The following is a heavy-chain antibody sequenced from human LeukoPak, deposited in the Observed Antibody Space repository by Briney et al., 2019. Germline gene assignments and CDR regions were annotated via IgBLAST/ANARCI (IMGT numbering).Heavy chain of an antibody. V-gene: IGHV4-59*12. D-gene: IGHD6-19*01. CDR1: GGSISSYY. CDR3: ASTGGSSSGWYYGFYYFDY. CDR2: IYYSGST. J-gene: IGHJ4*02. Sequence: SETLSLTCTVSGGSISSYYWSWIRQPPGKGLEWIGYIYYSGSTNYNPSLKSRVTISVDKSKNQFSLKLSSVTAADTAVYYCASTGGSSSGWYYGFYYFDYWGQGTLVTVSS.